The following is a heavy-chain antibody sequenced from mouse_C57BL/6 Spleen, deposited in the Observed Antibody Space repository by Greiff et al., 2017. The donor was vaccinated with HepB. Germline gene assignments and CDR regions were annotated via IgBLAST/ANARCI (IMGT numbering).Heavy chain of an antibody. CDR1: GYAFSSSW. CDR3: AFTTVVAHSAMDY. CDR2: IYPGDGDT. J-gene: IGHJ4*01. V-gene: IGHV1-82*01. Sequence: VQRVESGPELVKPGASVKISCKASGYAFSSSWMNWVKQRPGKGLEWIGRIYPGDGDTTYNGKFKGKATLTADKSSSTAYMQLSSLTSEDSAVYFCAFTTVVAHSAMDYWGQGTSVTVSS. D-gene: IGHD1-1*01.